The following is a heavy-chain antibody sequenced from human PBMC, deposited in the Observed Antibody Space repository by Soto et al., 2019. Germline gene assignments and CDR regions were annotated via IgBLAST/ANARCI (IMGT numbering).Heavy chain of an antibody. D-gene: IGHD3-22*01. Sequence: GASVKVSCKASGYTFSSYAFSWVRQAPGQGLEWMGGIIPFFGTPNYAQKFQGRVNITADRSTSTAYMELSSLRSEDTAVYYCARDKGAYYSHLVSWGQGTLVTLL. CDR3: ARDKGAYYSHLVS. J-gene: IGHJ4*02. CDR2: IIPFFGTP. CDR1: GYTFSSYA. V-gene: IGHV1-69*06.